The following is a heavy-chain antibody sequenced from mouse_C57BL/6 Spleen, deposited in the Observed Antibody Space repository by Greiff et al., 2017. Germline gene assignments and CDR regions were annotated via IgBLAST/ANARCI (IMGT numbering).Heavy chain of an antibody. CDR2: IDPSDSET. J-gene: IGHJ4*01. Sequence: QVQLKESGAELAKPGASVKLSCKASGYTFTSYWMHWVKQRPIQGLEWIGNIDPSDSETHYNQKFKDKATVTVDKSSSTAYMQLSSLTSEDSAVYYCASVITTVVNVRDAMDYWGQGTSVTVSS. CDR1: GYTFTSYW. CDR3: ASVITTVVNVRDAMDY. V-gene: IGHV1-52*01. D-gene: IGHD1-1*01.